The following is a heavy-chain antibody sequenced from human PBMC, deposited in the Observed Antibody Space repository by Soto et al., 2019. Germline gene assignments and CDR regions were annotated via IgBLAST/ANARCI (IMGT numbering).Heavy chain of an antibody. J-gene: IGHJ4*02. Sequence: VQLLESGGGFVQPGGSLKLSCVASGFSFGNSPMSWVRQAPGRGLEWVSAITEAGGGIYYATSVKGRFVVSRDNSKNTLFLEMNNLRVDDTATYYCAKNLPVGGLCYWCPRANWGQGVVVTVSS. CDR3: AKNLPVGGLCYWCPRAN. V-gene: IGHV3-23*01. CDR2: ITEAGGGI. CDR1: GFSFGNSP. D-gene: IGHD2-21*02.